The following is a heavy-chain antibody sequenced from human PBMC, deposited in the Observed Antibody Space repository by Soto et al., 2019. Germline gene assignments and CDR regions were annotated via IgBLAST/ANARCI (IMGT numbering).Heavy chain of an antibody. V-gene: IGHV5-51*01. D-gene: IGHD3-3*01. CDR1: GYSFTSYW. J-gene: IGHJ6*02. Sequence: PGESLKISCQGSGYSFTSYWIGWVRQMPGKGLEWMGIIYPGDSDTRYSPSFQGQVTISADKSISTAYLQWSSLKASDTAMYYCARLPYYDFWSGYYSSSYYYYGMDVWGQGTTVTVSS. CDR2: IYPGDSDT. CDR3: ARLPYYDFWSGYYSSSYYYYGMDV.